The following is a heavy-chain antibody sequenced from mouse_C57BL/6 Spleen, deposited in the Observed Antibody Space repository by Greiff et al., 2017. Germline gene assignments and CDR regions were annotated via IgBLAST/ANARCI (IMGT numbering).Heavy chain of an antibody. CDR3: ARVENYYGSSSFAY. CDR1: GFTFSDYG. D-gene: IGHD1-1*01. V-gene: IGHV5-17*01. J-gene: IGHJ3*01. Sequence: EVKLVESGGGLVKPGGFLKLSCAASGFTFSDYGMHWVRQAPEKGLEWVAYISSCSSTIYYADTVKGRFTISRDNAKNTLFLQMTSLRSEDTAMYYCARVENYYGSSSFAYWGQGTLVTVSA. CDR2: ISSCSSTI.